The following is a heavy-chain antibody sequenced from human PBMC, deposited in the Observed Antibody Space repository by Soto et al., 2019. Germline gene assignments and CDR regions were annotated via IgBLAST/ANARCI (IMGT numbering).Heavy chain of an antibody. CDR3: AKRTVGWYVDR. CDR1: GFTFSSYA. V-gene: IGHV3-23*01. D-gene: IGHD4-17*01. Sequence: EVQLLESGGGLVPPGGSLRLSCAASGFTFSSYAMSWVRPAPGKGLEWVSAISGSGGSTYYADSVKGRFTISRDNSENTRYLQMNSLRAEDTAVYYWAKRTVGWYVDRRGRGTLVTVSS. CDR2: ISGSGGST. J-gene: IGHJ2*01.